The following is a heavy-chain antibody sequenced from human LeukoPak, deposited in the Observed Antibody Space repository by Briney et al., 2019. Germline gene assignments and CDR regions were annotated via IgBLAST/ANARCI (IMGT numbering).Heavy chain of an antibody. D-gene: IGHD6-13*01. CDR1: GGSISSSSYY. CDR2: IYYSGST. CDR3: GSSSWYYFDY. Sequence: SETLSLTCTVSGGSISSSSYYWGWIRQPPGKGLEWIGSIYYSGSTYYNPSLKSRATISVDTSKNQFSLKLSSVTAADTAVYYCGSSSWYYFDYWGQGTLVTVSS. V-gene: IGHV4-39*07. J-gene: IGHJ4*02.